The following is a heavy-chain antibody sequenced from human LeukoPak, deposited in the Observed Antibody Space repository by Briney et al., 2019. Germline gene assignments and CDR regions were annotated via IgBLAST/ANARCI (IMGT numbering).Heavy chain of an antibody. Sequence: GGSLRLSCAASGFTFSSYVMHWVRQAPGKGLEWVAIISYDGSNEYYADSVKGRFTISRDNSKNTLYLQMNSLRAADTAVYYCARDSENYGGNSDYWGQGTLVTVSS. V-gene: IGHV3-30*04. D-gene: IGHD4-23*01. CDR3: ARDSENYGGNSDY. CDR2: ISYDGSNE. J-gene: IGHJ4*02. CDR1: GFTFSSYV.